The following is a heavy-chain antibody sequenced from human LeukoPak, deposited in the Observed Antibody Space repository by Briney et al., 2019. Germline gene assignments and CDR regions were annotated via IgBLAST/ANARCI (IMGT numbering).Heavy chain of an antibody. CDR2: IHYSGST. CDR1: GGSISSYY. CDR3: ARGIQLWLYYFAF. V-gene: IGHV4-59*01. J-gene: IGHJ4*02. Sequence: ETLSLTCTVSGGSISSYYWSWIRQPPGKGLEWIGYIHYSGSTNYNPSLKSRVTISVDTSKNQFSLKLNSVTAADTAVYYCARGIQLWLYYFAFWGQGNLVTVSS. D-gene: IGHD5-18*01.